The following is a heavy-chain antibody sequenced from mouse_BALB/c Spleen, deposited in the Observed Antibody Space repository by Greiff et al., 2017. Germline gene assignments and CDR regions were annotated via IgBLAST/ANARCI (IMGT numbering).Heavy chain of an antibody. Sequence: QVQLQQSGAELVRPGASVPLSCKASGYTFTDYEMHWVKQTPVHGLEWIGAIDPETGGTAYNQTFKGKATLTADKSSSTAYMELRSLTSEDSAVYYCTRWGTTVYFDYWGQGTTLTVSS. D-gene: IGHD1-1*01. CDR3: TRWGTTVYFDY. J-gene: IGHJ2*01. CDR2: IDPETGGT. CDR1: GYTFTDYE. V-gene: IGHV1-15*01.